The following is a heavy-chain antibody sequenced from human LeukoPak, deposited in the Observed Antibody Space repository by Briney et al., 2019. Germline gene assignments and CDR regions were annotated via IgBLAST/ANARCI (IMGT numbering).Heavy chain of an antibody. D-gene: IGHD2-15*01. CDR2: ITDSGGDT. J-gene: IGHJ4*02. CDR3: AKGSASSRPYYFDY. CDR1: GLTFTNAW. V-gene: IGHV3-23*01. Sequence: HPGGSLRLSCAASGLTFTNAWMSWVRQAPGKGLEWFSAITDSGGDTYYADSVKGRFTISRDNSKNTLDLQMSSLRAEDTAVYYCAKGSASSRPYYFDYWGQGALVTVSS.